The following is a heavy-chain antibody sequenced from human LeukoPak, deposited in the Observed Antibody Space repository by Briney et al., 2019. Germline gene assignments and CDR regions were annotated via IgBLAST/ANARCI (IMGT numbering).Heavy chain of an antibody. CDR3: AREYLYYDSSGYPLDY. V-gene: IGHV1-18*01. J-gene: IGHJ4*02. D-gene: IGHD3-22*01. CDR2: ISAYNGNT. Sequence: ASVKVSCKASGYTFTSYGISWVRQAPGQGLEWMGWISAYNGNTNYAQKLRGRVTMTTDTSTSTAYMELRSLRSDDTAVYYCAREYLYYDSSGYPLDYWGQGTLVTVSS. CDR1: GYTFTSYG.